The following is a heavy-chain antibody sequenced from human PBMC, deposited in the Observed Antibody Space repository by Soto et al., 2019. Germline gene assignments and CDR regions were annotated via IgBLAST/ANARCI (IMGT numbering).Heavy chain of an antibody. CDR1: GFTFSSYA. J-gene: IGHJ6*02. CDR2: ISGSGGST. Sequence: EVQLLESGGCLVQPGGSLRLSCAASGFTFSSYAMSWVRQAPGKGLEWVSAISGSGGSTYYADSVKGRFTISRDNSKNTLYVQMNSLRAEDTAVYYCAKIEYASSWYYYGMDVWGQGTTVTVSS. D-gene: IGHD6-13*01. V-gene: IGHV3-23*01. CDR3: AKIEYASSWYYYGMDV.